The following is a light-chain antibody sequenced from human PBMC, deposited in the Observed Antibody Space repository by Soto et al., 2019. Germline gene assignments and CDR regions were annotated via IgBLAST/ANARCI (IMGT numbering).Light chain of an antibody. J-gene: IGKJ4*01. Sequence: DIQMTQSPSSLSASVGDRVTITCRACESISNYLTWYQRKPGKAPEFLIYAASSLQSGVPSRFSGSGSGTDFTLTISSLQPEDFVTYYCQQSYSTPLTFGGGTKVEMK. CDR1: ESISNY. CDR3: QQSYSTPLT. V-gene: IGKV1-39*01. CDR2: AAS.